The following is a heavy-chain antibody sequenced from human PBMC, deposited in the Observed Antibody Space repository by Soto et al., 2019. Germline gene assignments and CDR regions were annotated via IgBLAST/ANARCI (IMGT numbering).Heavy chain of an antibody. CDR3: ARVRRVMGGLPIGAFDI. CDR1: GGSISTYY. V-gene: IGHV4-4*07. Sequence: QVQLQESGPGLVKPSETLSLTCNVSGGSISTYYWSWVRQPAGRALEWIGRVYTSGSTNYNPSLNSRVTLSVATSKTQSSLTLSSVTAADTAVYYWARVRRVMGGLPIGAFDIWGQGRMVTVAS. J-gene: IGHJ3*02. D-gene: IGHD1-26*01. CDR2: VYTSGST.